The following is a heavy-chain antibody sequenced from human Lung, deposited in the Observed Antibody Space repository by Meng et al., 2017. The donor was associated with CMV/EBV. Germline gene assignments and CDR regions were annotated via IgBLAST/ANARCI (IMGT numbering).Heavy chain of an antibody. CDR1: GYTFTNNY. Sequence: AAXXVSXKASGYTFTNNYIHWVRQAPGQGLEWMGTINPSGGSTRYTQKFQGRVTMTRDTSTATVYMEVSSLRSEDTAVYYCARDPYDDCWDGYYAAYYYCGLDDXGQGXTVTVSS. J-gene: IGHJ6*02. D-gene: IGHD3-3*01. CDR3: ARDPYDDCWDGYYAAYYYCGLDD. CDR2: INPSGGST. V-gene: IGHV1-46*01.